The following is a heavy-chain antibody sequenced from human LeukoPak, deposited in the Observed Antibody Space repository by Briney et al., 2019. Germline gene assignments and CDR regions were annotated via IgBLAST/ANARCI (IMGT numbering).Heavy chain of an antibody. CDR2: ISSSSSYI. D-gene: IGHD3-3*01. Sequence: GGSLRLSCAASGFTFSSYSMNWVRQAPGKGLEWVSSISSSSSYIYYADSVKGRFTISRDNAKNSLYLQMNSLRAEDTAVYYCANLAQDRFTIFGVAVRNAFDIWGQGTMVTVSS. V-gene: IGHV3-21*01. CDR1: GFTFSSYS. CDR3: ANLAQDRFTIFGVAVRNAFDI. J-gene: IGHJ3*02.